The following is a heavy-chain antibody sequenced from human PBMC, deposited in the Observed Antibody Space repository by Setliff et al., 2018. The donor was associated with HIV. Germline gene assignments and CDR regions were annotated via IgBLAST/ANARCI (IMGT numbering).Heavy chain of an antibody. CDR2: FYTSGST. CDR1: GGSFTTYY. J-gene: IGHJ4*02. V-gene: IGHV4-4*09. Sequence: SETLSLTCTVSGGSFTTYYWSWLRQPPGKELEWIGYFYTSGSTNYNPSLKSRVTMSLDTSKSEFSLKLSSVTAADTAVYYCAFSKQMATMAFDYWGQGALVTVSS. CDR3: AFSKQMATMAFDY. D-gene: IGHD5-12*01.